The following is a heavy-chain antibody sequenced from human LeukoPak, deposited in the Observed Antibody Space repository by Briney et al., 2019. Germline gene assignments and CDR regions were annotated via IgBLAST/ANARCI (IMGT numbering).Heavy chain of an antibody. V-gene: IGHV1-2*02. D-gene: IGHD3-10*01. CDR3: ARVMVRGVITTDFDY. J-gene: IGHJ4*02. Sequence: ASVNVSFTASGYTFTVYYMHWVRQAPGQGLEWMGWINPNSGGTNYSQKFQGRVTMTRDTSISTAYMELSRLRSDDTAVYYCARVMVRGVITTDFDYWGQGTLVTVSS. CDR1: GYTFTVYY. CDR2: INPNSGGT.